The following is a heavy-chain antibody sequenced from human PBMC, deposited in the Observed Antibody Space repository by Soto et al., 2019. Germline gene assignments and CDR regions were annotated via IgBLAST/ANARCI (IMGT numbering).Heavy chain of an antibody. CDR3: ARSTYGEGYPHFFAD. V-gene: IGHV4-30-4*01. D-gene: IGHD3-16*02. Sequence: QVQLQESGPGLVMPSQTLSLTCAVSGGSIDDINSYWTWIRQSPGRSPDWIGYIHNTGNTFYSPSLTRRLAISIDRSKSQFSLKLSAVTDADTAFYYCARSTYGEGYPHFFADWGQGTLVTVSS. J-gene: IGHJ4*02. CDR1: GGSIDDINSY. CDR2: IHNTGNT.